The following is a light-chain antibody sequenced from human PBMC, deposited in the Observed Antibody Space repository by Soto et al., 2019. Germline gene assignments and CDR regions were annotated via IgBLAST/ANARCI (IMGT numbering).Light chain of an antibody. CDR3: TSYVGSNIWV. V-gene: IGLV2-8*01. J-gene: IGLJ3*02. CDR1: SSDVGAYKD. CDR2: EVS. Sequence: QSALTQPPSASGSPGQSVTISCTGTSSDVGAYKDVSWYQQYPGKAPKRMIYEVSKRPSGVPDRFSGSKSGNTASLTVSGLQAEDEDDYYCTSYVGSNIWVFGGGTKLTVL.